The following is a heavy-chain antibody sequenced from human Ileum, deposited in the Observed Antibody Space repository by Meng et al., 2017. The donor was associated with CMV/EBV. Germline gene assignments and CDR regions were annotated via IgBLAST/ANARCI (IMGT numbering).Heavy chain of an antibody. D-gene: IGHD2-2*01. CDR1: GGSFSGYY. V-gene: IGHV4-34*01. CDR3: ASSPTSSAMWGMDV. CDR2: INHSGST. Sequence: SETLSLTCAVYGGSFSGYYWSWIRQPPGKGLEWIGEINHSGSTNYNPSLKSRVTISVDTSKNQFSLKLSSVTAADTAVYYCASSPTSSAMWGMDVWGQGTMVTVSS. J-gene: IGHJ6*02.